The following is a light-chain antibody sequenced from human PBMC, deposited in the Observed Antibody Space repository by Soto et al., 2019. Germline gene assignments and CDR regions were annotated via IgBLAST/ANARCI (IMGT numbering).Light chain of an antibody. V-gene: IGLV2-14*01. CDR2: EVN. CDR3: SSHSSSSAYYV. J-gene: IGLJ1*01. CDR1: SSDIGYYDY. Sequence: QSALTQPASVSGSPGQSITISCTGTSSDIGYYDYVSWYQHHSGKAPKLIIYEVNNRPSGVSNRFSGSKSVNTASLTISGLQAEDEADYYCSSHSSSSAYYVFGTGTKVTGL.